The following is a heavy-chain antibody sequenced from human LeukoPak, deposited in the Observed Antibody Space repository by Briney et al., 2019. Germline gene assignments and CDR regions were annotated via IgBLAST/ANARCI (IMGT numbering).Heavy chain of an antibody. CDR1: GGSISSYY. D-gene: IGHD4-17*01. Sequence: PSGTLSLTCTVSGGSISSYYWSWIRQPPGKGLEWIGYIYYSGSTKYNPSLKSRVTISLDTSKNQFSLKLNSVTAADTAVYYCARQHGDYRPPYYYYMDVWGKGTTVTVSS. J-gene: IGHJ6*03. V-gene: IGHV4-59*08. CDR2: IYYSGST. CDR3: ARQHGDYRPPYYYYMDV.